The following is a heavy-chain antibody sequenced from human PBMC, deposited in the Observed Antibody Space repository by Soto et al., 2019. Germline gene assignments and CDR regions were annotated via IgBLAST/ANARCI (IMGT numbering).Heavy chain of an antibody. CDR1: GGSICSGGYD. V-gene: IGHV4-61*08. J-gene: IGHJ5*02. CDR2: IYYSGST. D-gene: IGHD2-2*01. CDR3: ARALWGPAGHINWFDP. Sequence: SETLSLTCTVSGGSICSGGYDWSWIRQHPGKGPEWIVYIYYSGSTNYTPSVKSRVTISVDTSKNQFSLKLSSVTAADTAVYYCARALWGPAGHINWFDPWGQGTLVTVSS.